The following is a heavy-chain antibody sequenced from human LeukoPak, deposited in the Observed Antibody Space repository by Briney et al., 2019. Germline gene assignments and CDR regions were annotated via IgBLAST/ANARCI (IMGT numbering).Heavy chain of an antibody. CDR3: ATGHMITFGGVIVPPYYFDY. D-gene: IGHD3-16*02. V-gene: IGHV1-24*01. J-gene: IGHJ4*01. Sequence: GASVKVSCKVSGYTLTELSMHWVRQAPGKGLEWMGGFDPEDGETIYAQKFQGRVTMTEDASTDTAYMELSSLRSEDTAVYYCATGHMITFGGVIVPPYYFDYWGHGTLVTVSS. CDR2: FDPEDGET. CDR1: GYTLTELS.